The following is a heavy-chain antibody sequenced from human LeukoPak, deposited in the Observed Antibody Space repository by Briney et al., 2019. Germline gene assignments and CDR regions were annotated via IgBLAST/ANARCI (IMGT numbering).Heavy chain of an antibody. CDR2: IYYSGST. CDR3: XXXXXXXXSSGYYRDAFDI. D-gene: IGHD3-22*01. CDR1: GGSISSGGYY. Sequence: SQTLSLTCTVSGGSISSGGYYWSWIRQHPGKGLEWIGYIYYSGSTYYNPSLKSRVTISVDTSKNQFSLKLSSVTAADTAVYYXXXXXXXXXSSGYYRDAFDIWGQGTMVTVSS. V-gene: IGHV4-31*03. J-gene: IGHJ3*02.